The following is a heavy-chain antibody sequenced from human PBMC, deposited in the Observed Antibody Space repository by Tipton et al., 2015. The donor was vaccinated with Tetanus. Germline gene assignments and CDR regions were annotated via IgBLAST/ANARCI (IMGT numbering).Heavy chain of an antibody. CDR3: AKGGRGRARYGDKDWYFDL. D-gene: IGHD4-17*01. Sequence: SLRLSCAASGFTFDDYAMHWVRQAPGKGLEWVSGISWNSGSIGYADSVKGRFTISRDNAKNSLYLQMNSLRAEDTALYYCAKGGRGRARYGDKDWYFDLWGRGTLVTVSS. CDR2: ISWNSGSI. CDR1: GFTFDDYA. V-gene: IGHV3-9*01. J-gene: IGHJ2*01.